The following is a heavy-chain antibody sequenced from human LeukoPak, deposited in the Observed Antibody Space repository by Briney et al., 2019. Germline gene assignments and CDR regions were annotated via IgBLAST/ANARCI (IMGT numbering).Heavy chain of an antibody. J-gene: IGHJ4*02. CDR3: AKDLRSPADSKMGAADY. Sequence: PGGSLRLSCAASGFTFSSYAMSWVRQAPGKGLEWVSFIRFDGSNKYYADSVKGRFTISRDSSKNTLYLQMNSLRAEDTAVYYCAKDLRSPADSKMGAADYWGQGTLVTVSS. CDR1: GFTFSSYA. V-gene: IGHV3-30*02. CDR2: IRFDGSNK. D-gene: IGHD1-26*01.